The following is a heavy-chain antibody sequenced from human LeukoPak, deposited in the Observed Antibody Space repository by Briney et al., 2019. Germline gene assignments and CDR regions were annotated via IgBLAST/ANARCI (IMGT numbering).Heavy chain of an antibody. CDR1: GFTFSSYA. V-gene: IGHV3-23*01. J-gene: IGHJ4*02. CDR2: ISGSGGST. D-gene: IGHD5-12*01. Sequence: PGGSLRLSCAASGFTFSSYAMSWVRQAPGKGLEWVSAISGSGGSTYYAGSVKGRFTISRDNSKNTLYLQMNSLRAEDTAVYYCAKKDTWLRLSYFDYWGQGTLVTVSS. CDR3: AKKDTWLRLSYFDY.